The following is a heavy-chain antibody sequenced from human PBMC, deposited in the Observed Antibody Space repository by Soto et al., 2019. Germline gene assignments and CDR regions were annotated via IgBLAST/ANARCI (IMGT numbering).Heavy chain of an antibody. J-gene: IGHJ4*02. CDR2: ISSTTNYI. CDR1: GFTFTRYS. Sequence: GGSLRLSCAASGFTFTRYSMNWVRQAPGEGLEWVSSISSTTNYIYYGDSMKGRFTISRDNAKNSLYLEMNSLRAEDTAVYYCARESEDLTSNFDYWGQGTLVTVSS. CDR3: ARESEDLTSNFDY. V-gene: IGHV3-21*06.